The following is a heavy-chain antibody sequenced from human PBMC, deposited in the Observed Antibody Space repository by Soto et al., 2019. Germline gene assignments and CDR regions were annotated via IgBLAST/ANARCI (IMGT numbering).Heavy chain of an antibody. J-gene: IGHJ4*02. CDR2: ISSTTNYI. CDR1: GFTFTRYS. Sequence: GGSLRLSCAASGFTFTRYSMNWVRQAPGEGLEWVSSISSTTNYIYYGDSMKGRFTISRDNAKNSLYLEMNSLRAEDTAVYYCARESEDLTSNFDYWGQGTLVTVSS. CDR3: ARESEDLTSNFDY. V-gene: IGHV3-21*06.